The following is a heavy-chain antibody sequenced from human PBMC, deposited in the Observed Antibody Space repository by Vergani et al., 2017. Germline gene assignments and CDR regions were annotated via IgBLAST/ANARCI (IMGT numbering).Heavy chain of an antibody. CDR3: ARVXDSRSSSWDGPFDY. CDR2: IYYSGST. J-gene: IGHJ4*02. CDR1: GGSISSGDYY. D-gene: IGHD6-13*01. V-gene: IGHV4-30-4*08. Sequence: QLQESGPGLVKPSQTLSLTCTVSGGSISSGDYYWSWIRQPPGKGLEWIGYIYYSGSTYYNPSLKSRVTISVDTSKNQFSLKLSSVTAADTAVYYCARVXDSRSSSWDGPFDYWGQGTLVTVSS.